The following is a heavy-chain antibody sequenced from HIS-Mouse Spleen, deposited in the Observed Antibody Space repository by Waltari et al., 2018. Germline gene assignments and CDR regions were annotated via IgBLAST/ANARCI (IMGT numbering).Heavy chain of an antibody. D-gene: IGHD7-27*01. CDR1: GGSFSGYY. J-gene: IGHJ2*01. CDR2: INHSGST. V-gene: IGHV4-34*01. Sequence: QVQLQQWGAVLLTPSETLSLTCAVYGGSFSGYYWSWISQPTGKGLEWIGEINHSGSTNYNPSLKSRVTISVDTSKNQFSLKLSSVTAADTAVYYCARGASLTGDWYFDLWGRGTLVTVSS. CDR3: ARGASLTGDWYFDL.